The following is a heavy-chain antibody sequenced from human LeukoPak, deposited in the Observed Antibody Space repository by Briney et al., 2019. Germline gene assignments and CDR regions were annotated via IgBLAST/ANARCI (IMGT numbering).Heavy chain of an antibody. J-gene: IGHJ6*03. D-gene: IGHD5-18*01. CDR2: IYYSGST. CDR1: GGSISSYY. V-gene: IGHV4-59*01. Sequence: PSETLSLTCTVSGGSISSYYWSWIRQPPGKGLEWIGYIYYSGSTNYNPSLKSRVTISVDTSKNQFSLKLSSVTAADTAVYYCARVGGYSYGPQYYYYYYYYTDVWGKGTTVTVSS. CDR3: ARVGGYSYGPQYYYYYYYYTDV.